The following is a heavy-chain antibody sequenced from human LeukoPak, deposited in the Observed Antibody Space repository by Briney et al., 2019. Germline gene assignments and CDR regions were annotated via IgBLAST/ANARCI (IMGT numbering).Heavy chain of an antibody. J-gene: IGHJ4*02. V-gene: IGHV3-53*01. CDR3: ATIEALFFDY. CDR1: EFTVSSNY. Sequence: GGSLRLSCAASEFTVSSNYMSWVRQAPGKGLEWVSVIFIAGSTFYADSVKGRFTISRDNSKNTLYLQMNSLRAEDTAVYYCATIEALFFDYWGQGTLVTVSS. CDR2: IFIAGST.